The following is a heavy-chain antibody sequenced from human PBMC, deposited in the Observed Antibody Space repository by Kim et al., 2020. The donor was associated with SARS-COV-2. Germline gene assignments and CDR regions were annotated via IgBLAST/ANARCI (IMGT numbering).Heavy chain of an antibody. J-gene: IGHJ6*02. V-gene: IGHV4-61*02. CDR2: IYTSGST. CDR3: QTMVRGENYYYYGMYV. Sequence: SETLSLTCTVSGGSISSGSYYWSWIRQPAGKGLEWIGRIYTSGSTNYNPSLKSRVTISVDTSKNQFSLKLSSVTAADTAVYYCQTMVRGENYYYYGMYVWGQGTTVTVSS. D-gene: IGHD3-10*01. CDR1: GGSISSGSYY.